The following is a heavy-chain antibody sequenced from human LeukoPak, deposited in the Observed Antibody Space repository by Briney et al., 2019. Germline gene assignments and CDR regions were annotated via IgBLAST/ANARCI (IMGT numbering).Heavy chain of an antibody. CDR3: ARDRNPTIFGVVIPYYYYMDV. J-gene: IGHJ6*03. D-gene: IGHD3-3*01. Sequence: GGSLRLSCAASGFIFSSYGIHWVRQAPGKGLEWVAVTSYDGRNKYSADSVKGRFTISRDNAKNSLYLQLNSLRAEDTAVYYCARDRNPTIFGVVIPYYYYMDVWGKGTTVTVSS. V-gene: IGHV3-30*03. CDR2: TSYDGRNK. CDR1: GFIFSSYG.